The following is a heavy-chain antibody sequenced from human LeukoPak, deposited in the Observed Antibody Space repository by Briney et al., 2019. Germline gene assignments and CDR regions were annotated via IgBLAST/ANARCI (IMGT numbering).Heavy chain of an antibody. CDR2: ITQDGSEK. J-gene: IGHJ4*02. Sequence: GGSLRLSCAASGFTFSTYWMSWVRQAPGKGLEWVASITQDGSEKYYVHCVKGRFTISRDNAKNSLYLKTNNPRAEDTAMYYCARDRCGMLGVDFWGQGTLVTVSS. CDR3: ARDRCGMLGVDF. D-gene: IGHD2-8*01. V-gene: IGHV3-7*04. CDR1: GFTFSTYW.